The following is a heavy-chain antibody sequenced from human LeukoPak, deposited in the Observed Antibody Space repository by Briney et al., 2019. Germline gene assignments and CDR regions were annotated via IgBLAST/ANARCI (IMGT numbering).Heavy chain of an antibody. V-gene: IGHV3-48*04. CDR2: IRSSSSTI. Sequence: PGGSLRLSCAASGFTFSSYSMNWVSQAPGKGLEWVSYIRSSSSTIYNADSVKGRFTISRDNAKNSLYLQMNSLRAEDTAVYYCAREGGYYDSSGYSSYFDYWGQGTLVTVSS. CDR1: GFTFSSYS. CDR3: AREGGYYDSSGYSSYFDY. D-gene: IGHD3-22*01. J-gene: IGHJ4*02.